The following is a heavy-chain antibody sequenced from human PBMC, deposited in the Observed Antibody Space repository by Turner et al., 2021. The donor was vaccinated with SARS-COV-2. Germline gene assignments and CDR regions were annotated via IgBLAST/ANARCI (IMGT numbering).Heavy chain of an antibody. CDR1: GFTFSSYG. V-gene: IGHV3-33*01. D-gene: IGHD6-19*01. J-gene: IGHJ4*02. CDR2: IWYDGSNK. CDR3: ARDKGEGSSGWLIPSGSYYFDY. Sequence: QVQLVESGGGVVQPGRSLRLSCAASGFTFSSYGIHWVRHAPGKGLEWVAFIWYDGSNKYYADSVKGRFTISRDNSKNTLYLQMNSLRAEDTAVYYCARDKGEGSSGWLIPSGSYYFDYWGQGTLVTVSS.